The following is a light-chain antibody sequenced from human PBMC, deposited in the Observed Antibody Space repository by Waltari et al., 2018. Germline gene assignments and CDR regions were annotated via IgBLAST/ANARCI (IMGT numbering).Light chain of an antibody. CDR3: SSYTTSNAPGV. Sequence: SALTQPASVPAPLGQSITLSCTGTDSLVCASNFVSRHRQHPCKAPHLIMYEVRERPPGISDRFSGSKSDNTASLTISGLQADDEAVYYCSSYTTSNAPGVFGTGTKVTVL. J-gene: IGLJ1*01. V-gene: IGLV2-14*01. CDR1: DSLVCASNF. CDR2: EVR.